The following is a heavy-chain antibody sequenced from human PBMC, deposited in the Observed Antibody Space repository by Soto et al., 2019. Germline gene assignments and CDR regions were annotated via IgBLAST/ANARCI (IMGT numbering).Heavy chain of an antibody. D-gene: IGHD2-21*02. J-gene: IGHJ4*02. CDR3: ATDVLVDDVTGDSPEV. CDR2: FDPEDGET. Sequence: QVQVVQSGPEVKKPGASVKVSCKVSGYTFSEVAIHWVRQSPGKGLECMGTFDPEDGETMYAQKFQGTVALTEDTSTDTAYMELRSLTSEDTAVYYCATDVLVDDVTGDSPEVWGQGALVTVSS. CDR1: GYTFSEVA. V-gene: IGHV1-24*01.